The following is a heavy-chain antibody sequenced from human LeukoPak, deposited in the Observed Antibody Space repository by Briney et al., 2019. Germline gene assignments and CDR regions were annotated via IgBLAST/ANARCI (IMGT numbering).Heavy chain of an antibody. D-gene: IGHD3-10*01. J-gene: IGHJ4*02. V-gene: IGHV4-39*01. CDR2: IYYSGST. CDR1: GGSISSSSHY. Sequence: SETLSLTCTVSGGSISSSSHYWGWIRQPPGKGLEWIGSIYYSGSTYYNPSLKSRVTISVDTSKNQFSLKLSSVTAADTAVYYCARQGNIVLWFGELGNYFDYWGQGTLVTVSS. CDR3: ARQGNIVLWFGELGNYFDY.